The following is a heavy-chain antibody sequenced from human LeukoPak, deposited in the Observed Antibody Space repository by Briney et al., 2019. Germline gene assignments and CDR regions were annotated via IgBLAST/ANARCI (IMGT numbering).Heavy chain of an antibody. Sequence: SETLSLTCTVSGGSISSGSYYWGWIRQPPRKGLEWIGSIYYSGSTYYNPSLKSRVTISVDTSKNQFSLKLSSVTAADTAVYYCARLLAVAGPRPDYWGQGTLVTVSS. CDR2: IYYSGST. CDR1: GGSISSGSYY. CDR3: ARLLAVAGPRPDY. V-gene: IGHV4-39*01. D-gene: IGHD6-19*01. J-gene: IGHJ4*02.